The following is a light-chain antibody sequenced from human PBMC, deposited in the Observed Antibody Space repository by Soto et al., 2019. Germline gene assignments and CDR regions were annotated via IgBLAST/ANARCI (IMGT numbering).Light chain of an antibody. V-gene: IGKV1-16*02. CDR2: DAS. J-gene: IGKJ4*01. CDR3: RQYHNFPVT. CDR1: QEISNH. Sequence: DIQMTQSPSSLSASVGDRVTITCRASQEISNHLAWFQQKPGKPPKSLIYDASSLQSGVPSKFSGSGSGTDFTLTISSLQPEDFATYYCRQYHNFPVTFGGGTKVDIK.